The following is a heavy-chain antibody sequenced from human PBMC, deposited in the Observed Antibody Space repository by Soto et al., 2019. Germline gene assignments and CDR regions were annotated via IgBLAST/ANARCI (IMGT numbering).Heavy chain of an antibody. V-gene: IGHV4-59*01. CDR3: ARITTFLTFDI. Sequence: SETLSLTCTVSGGSISNYYWSWIRQLPGKGLEWIGYLAYSGSPNYSPSLKSRVTISLDRSKNQFSVKLSSVTAADTAVYYCARITTFLTFDIWGQGTMVTV. CDR1: GGSISNYY. J-gene: IGHJ3*02. CDR2: LAYSGSP. D-gene: IGHD1-1*01.